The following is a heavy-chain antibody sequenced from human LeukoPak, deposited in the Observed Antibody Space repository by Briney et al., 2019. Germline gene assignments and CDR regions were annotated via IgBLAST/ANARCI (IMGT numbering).Heavy chain of an antibody. D-gene: IGHD3-3*01. Sequence: GGSLRLSCAASGFTFSSYSMNWVRQAPGKELEWVSYISSSSSTIYYADSVKGRFTISRDNAKNSLYLQMNSLRDEDTAVYYCARGLEWLLYASYYYYYGMDVWGQGTTVTVSS. V-gene: IGHV3-48*02. J-gene: IGHJ6*02. CDR1: GFTFSSYS. CDR3: ARGLEWLLYASYYYYYGMDV. CDR2: ISSSSSTI.